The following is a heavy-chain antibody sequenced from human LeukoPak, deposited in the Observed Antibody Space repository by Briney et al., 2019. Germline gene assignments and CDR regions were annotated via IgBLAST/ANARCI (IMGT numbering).Heavy chain of an antibody. CDR2: IKQDGSEK. V-gene: IGHV3-7*01. CDR3: AREGPAYSGSYYKIDHDAFDI. D-gene: IGHD3-10*01. Sequence: PGGSLRLSCAASGFTFSSYWMSWVRQAPGKGLEWVANIKQDGSEKYYVDSVKGRFTISRDNAKNSLYLQMNSLRAEDTAVYYCAREGPAYSGSYYKIDHDAFDIWGQGTMVTVSS. CDR1: GFTFSSYW. J-gene: IGHJ3*02.